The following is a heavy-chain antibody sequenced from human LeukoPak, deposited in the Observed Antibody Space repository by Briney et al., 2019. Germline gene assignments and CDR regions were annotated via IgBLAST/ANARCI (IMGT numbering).Heavy chain of an antibody. CDR3: AKDRVRQPTPPY. CDR2: ISGSGGST. D-gene: IGHD3-10*01. CDR1: GFTFSSYA. Sequence: GGSLRLSCAASGFTFSSYAMSWVRQAPGKGLEWASAISGSGGSTYYADSVKGRFTISRDNSKNTLYLQMNSLRAEDTAVYYCAKDRVRQPTPPYWGQGTLVTVSS. J-gene: IGHJ4*02. V-gene: IGHV3-23*01.